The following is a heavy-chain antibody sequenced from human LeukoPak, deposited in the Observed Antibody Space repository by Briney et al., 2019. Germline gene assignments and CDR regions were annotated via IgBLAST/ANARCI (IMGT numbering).Heavy chain of an antibody. V-gene: IGHV3-30*03. CDR2: VSYDDSRK. CDR3: ARARDVGYNSGWNPFDY. CDR1: GFTFRSYG. Sequence: GGSLRLSCAASGFTFRSYGMHWVRRAPGKGLEWVAVVSYDDSRKYYADSVKGRFTISRDNSNNVVYLQMNSLRPEDTAVYYCARARDVGYNSGWNPFDYWGQGMLVTVSS. D-gene: IGHD6-19*01. J-gene: IGHJ4*02.